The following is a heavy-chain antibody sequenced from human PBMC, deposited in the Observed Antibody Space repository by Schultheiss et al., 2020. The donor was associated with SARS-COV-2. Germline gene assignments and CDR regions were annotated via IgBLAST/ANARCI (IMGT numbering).Heavy chain of an antibody. CDR1: GYTFTSYG. Sequence: ASVKVSCKASGYTFTSYGISWVRQAPGQGLEWMGWINPNSGGTNYAQKFRGRVTMTRNTSISTAYMELSSLRSEDTAVYYCARDRGGAGTFDYWGQGTLVTVSS. J-gene: IGHJ4*02. CDR3: ARDRGGAGTFDY. CDR2: INPNSGGT. D-gene: IGHD6-19*01. V-gene: IGHV1-8*02.